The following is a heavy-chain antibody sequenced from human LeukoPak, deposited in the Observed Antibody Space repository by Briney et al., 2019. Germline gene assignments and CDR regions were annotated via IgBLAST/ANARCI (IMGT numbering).Heavy chain of an antibody. CDR2: INPSGGST. D-gene: IGHD3-3*01. CDR1: GYTFTSYY. J-gene: IGHJ4*02. V-gene: IGHV1-46*01. Sequence: ASVKVSCKASGYTFTSYYMHWVRQAPGQGLEWMGIINPSGGSTSYAQKFQGRVTMTRDTSTSTVYMELSSLRSEDTAVYYCARDFGVVITPNHYFDYWGQGTLVTVSS. CDR3: ARDFGVVITPNHYFDY.